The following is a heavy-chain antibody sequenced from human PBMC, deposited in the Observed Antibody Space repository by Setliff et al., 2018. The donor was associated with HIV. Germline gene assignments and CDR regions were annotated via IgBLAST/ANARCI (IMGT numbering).Heavy chain of an antibody. Sequence: ESLKISCKGSGYSFTSYWIGWVRQMPGKGLEWMGIIYPGDSDTRYSPSFQNQITISADKSIATAYLQLNNLKASDTATYYCARRDGRSMNAFQIWGPGTMVTVSS. CDR1: GYSFTSYW. D-gene: IGHD2-21*01. CDR2: IYPGDSDT. CDR3: ARRDGRSMNAFQI. V-gene: IGHV5-51*01. J-gene: IGHJ3*01.